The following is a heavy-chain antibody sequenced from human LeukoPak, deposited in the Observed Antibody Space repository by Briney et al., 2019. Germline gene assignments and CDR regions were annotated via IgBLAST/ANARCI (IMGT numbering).Heavy chain of an antibody. D-gene: IGHD5-18*01. V-gene: IGHV4-39*07. CDR2: IYYSGST. CDR1: GGSMSSSSYY. Sequence: SETLSLTCTVSGGSMSSSSYYWGWIRQPPGKGLEWIGSIYYSGSTYYSPSLKSRVTISVDTSKNQFSLKLTSVTAADTAVYYCAREAGYSYGGLDYWGQGTLVTVSS. J-gene: IGHJ4*02. CDR3: AREAGYSYGGLDY.